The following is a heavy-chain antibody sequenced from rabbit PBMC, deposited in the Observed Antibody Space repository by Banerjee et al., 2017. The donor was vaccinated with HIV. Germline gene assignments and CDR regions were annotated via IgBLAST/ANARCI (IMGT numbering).Heavy chain of an antibody. CDR2: IYAGSSGST. Sequence: QSLEESGGDLVKPGASLTLTCTASGFSFSSSYWICWVRQAPGKGLEWIACIYAGSSGSTYYASWAKGRFTISETSSTTVTLQMTSLTAADTATYFCARGSVSDDLLNLWGPGTLVTVS. J-gene: IGHJ4*01. V-gene: IGHV1S40*01. D-gene: IGHD1-1*01. CDR1: GFSFSSSYW. CDR3: ARGSVSDDLLNL.